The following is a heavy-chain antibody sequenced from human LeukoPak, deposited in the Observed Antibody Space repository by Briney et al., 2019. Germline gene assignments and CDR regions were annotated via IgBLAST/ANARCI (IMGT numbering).Heavy chain of an antibody. CDR3: IKDRTGTYSFDY. CDR1: GFTLSSYS. V-gene: IGHV3-64D*09. CDR2: SGGAT. Sequence: GGSLRLPCSASGFTLSSYSMHWVRQAPGKGLEYVSTSGGATYYADSVKGRFTISRDNAKNTLYLQMSSLRAEDTAVYYCIKDRTGTYSFDYWGQGTLVTVSS. D-gene: IGHD7-27*01. J-gene: IGHJ4*02.